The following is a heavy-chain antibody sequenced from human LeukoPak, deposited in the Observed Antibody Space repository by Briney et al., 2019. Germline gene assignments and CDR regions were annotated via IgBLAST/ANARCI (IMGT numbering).Heavy chain of an antibody. CDR1: GFTFSKNW. D-gene: IGHD1-26*01. V-gene: IGHV3-7*01. Sequence: GGSLRLSCAASGFTFSKNWMSWVRQAPGKGLEWVANIKRDGSEKYYVDSVKGRFTISRDNTKNSLYLQMNSLRADDTAIYYCARDDFSGSYCDWGQGTLVTVSS. CDR2: IKRDGSEK. CDR3: ARDDFSGSYCD. J-gene: IGHJ4*02.